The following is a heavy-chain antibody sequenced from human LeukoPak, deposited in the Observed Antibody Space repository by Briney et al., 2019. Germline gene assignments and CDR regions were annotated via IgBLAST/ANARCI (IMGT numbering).Heavy chain of an antibody. D-gene: IGHD2-8*02. Sequence: SETLSLTCTVSGGSISSSSYYWGWIRQPPGKGLEWIGSIYCSGSTYYNPSLKSRVTISVDTSKNQFSLKLSSVTAADTAVYYCARHTGFWSFFDYWGQGTLVTVSS. V-gene: IGHV4-39*01. CDR2: IYCSGST. CDR1: GGSISSSSYY. J-gene: IGHJ4*02. CDR3: ARHTGFWSFFDY.